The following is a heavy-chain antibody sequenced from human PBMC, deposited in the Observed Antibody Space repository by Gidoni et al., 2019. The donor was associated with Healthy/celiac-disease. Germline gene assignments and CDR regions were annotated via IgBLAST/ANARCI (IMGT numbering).Heavy chain of an antibody. V-gene: IGHV3-30*18. Sequence: QVQLVESGGGVVQPGRSPRLSCAASGFTFGSYGMHWVRQAPGKGLEWVAVISYDGSNKYYADSVKGRFTISRDNSKNTLYLQMNSLRAEDTAVYYCAKDLVPAQLDDAFDIWGQGTMVTVSS. J-gene: IGHJ3*02. CDR1: GFTFGSYG. CDR2: ISYDGSNK. CDR3: AKDLVPAQLDDAFDI. D-gene: IGHD6-13*01.